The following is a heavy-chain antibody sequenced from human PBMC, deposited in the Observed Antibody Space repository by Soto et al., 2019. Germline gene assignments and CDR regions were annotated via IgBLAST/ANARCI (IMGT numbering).Heavy chain of an antibody. CDR1: GGTFSSYA. V-gene: IGHV1-69*12. J-gene: IGHJ6*02. CDR2: IIPIFGTA. D-gene: IGHD4-17*01. CDR3: ARALGDPVPYYYGMDV. Sequence: QVQLVQSGAEVKKPGSSVKVSCKASGGTFSSYAISWVRQAPGQGLEWMGGIIPIFGTANYAQKFQGRVTITADEXTXXAYMELSSLRSEDTAVYYCARALGDPVPYYYGMDVWGQGTTVTVSS.